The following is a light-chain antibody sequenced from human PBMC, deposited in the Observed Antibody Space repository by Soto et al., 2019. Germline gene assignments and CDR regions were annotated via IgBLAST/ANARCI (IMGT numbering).Light chain of an antibody. Sequence: EIVLTQSPGTLSLSPWERATLSCRASQSVSNNYLAWYQQKPGQAPRLLIYGASNRATGIPDRFSGSGSGTDFTLTISSLEPEDFAVYYCQQYGSSGTFGQATNVDIK. J-gene: IGKJ1*01. CDR2: GAS. V-gene: IGKV3-20*01. CDR1: QSVSNNY. CDR3: QQYGSSGT.